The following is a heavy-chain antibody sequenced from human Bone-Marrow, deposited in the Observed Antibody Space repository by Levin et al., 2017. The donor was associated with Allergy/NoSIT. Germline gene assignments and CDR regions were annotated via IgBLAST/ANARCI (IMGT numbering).Heavy chain of an antibody. Sequence: LSLTCAASGFKISDYHLNWIRQAPGKGLEWVSYISTTSSYTNYADSVKGRFTISRDNAKNSLYLQVNSLRAEDTAVYYCARDRATYNDILTGYYLFDYWGQGTLVTVSS. V-gene: IGHV3-11*05. CDR3: ARDRATYNDILTGYYLFDY. CDR1: GFKISDYH. D-gene: IGHD3-9*01. CDR2: ISTTSSYT. J-gene: IGHJ4*02.